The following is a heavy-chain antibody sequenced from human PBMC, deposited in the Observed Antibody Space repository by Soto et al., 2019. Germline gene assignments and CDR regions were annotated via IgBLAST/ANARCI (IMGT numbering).Heavy chain of an antibody. CDR2: IYYSGST. J-gene: IGHJ6*02. D-gene: IGHD6-19*01. V-gene: IGHV4-61*01. Sequence: PSETLSLTCTVSGGSVSSGSYYWSWIRQPPGKGLEWIGYIYYSGSTNYNPSLKSRVTISVDTSKNQFSLKLSSVTAADTAVYYCARDLAVAGTFGSNYYYYYGMDVWGQGTTVTVSS. CDR3: ARDLAVAGTFGSNYYYYYGMDV. CDR1: GGSVSSGSYY.